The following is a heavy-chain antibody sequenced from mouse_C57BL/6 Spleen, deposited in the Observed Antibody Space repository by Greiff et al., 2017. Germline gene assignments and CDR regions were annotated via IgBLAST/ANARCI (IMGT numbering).Heavy chain of an antibody. J-gene: IGHJ4*01. D-gene: IGHD2-2*01. CDR2: FHPYNDAT. CDR3: AMGGYDDVHAMDY. V-gene: IGHV1-47*01. CDR1: GYTFTTYP. Sequence: VQLQQSGAELVKPGASVKMSCTASGYTFTTYPIEWMKQNHGKSLEWIGNFHPYNDATKYNAKFKGKATLTVEKSSSTVYLGLSRLTSDDSAVYYCAMGGYDDVHAMDYWGQGTSVTVSS.